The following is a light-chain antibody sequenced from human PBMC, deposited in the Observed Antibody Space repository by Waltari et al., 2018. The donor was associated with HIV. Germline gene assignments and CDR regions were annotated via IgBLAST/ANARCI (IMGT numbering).Light chain of an antibody. CDR3: YSAADNMGV. CDR1: VLAKSY. V-gene: IGLV3-27*01. J-gene: IGLJ3*02. CDR2: KDN. Sequence: SYELTQPSSVSVSPGQTTRITCSGDVLAKSYARWFQQKPGQGQVVMIYKDNERHSGIPERFSGSSSGTTATLTISGAQIEDEADYYCYSAADNMGVFGGGTKLTVL.